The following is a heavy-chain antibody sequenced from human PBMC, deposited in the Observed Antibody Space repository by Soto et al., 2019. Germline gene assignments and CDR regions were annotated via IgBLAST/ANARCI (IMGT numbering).Heavy chain of an antibody. CDR3: ARKDYPYYYYGMDV. V-gene: IGHV3-33*01. Sequence: QVQLVESGGGVVQPGRSLRLSCAASGFTFCSYGMHWVRQAPGKGLEWVAVIWYDGSNKYYADSVKGRFTISRDNSKNTLYLQMNSLRAEDTAVYYCARKDYPYYYYGMDVWGQGTTVTVSS. CDR1: GFTFCSYG. D-gene: IGHD4-17*01. CDR2: IWYDGSNK. J-gene: IGHJ6*02.